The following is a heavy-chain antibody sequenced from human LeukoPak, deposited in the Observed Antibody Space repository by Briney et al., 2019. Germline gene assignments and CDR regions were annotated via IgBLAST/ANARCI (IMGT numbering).Heavy chain of an antibody. D-gene: IGHD6-6*01. Sequence: SETLSLTCTVSGGSISSYYWSWIRQPPGKGLEWIGYIYYSGSTNYNPSLKSRVTISEDTSKNQFSLKLSSVTAADTAVYYCARMYSSSSEPPFFDYWGQGTLVTVSS. CDR3: ARMYSSSSEPPFFDY. V-gene: IGHV4-59*01. CDR2: IYYSGST. CDR1: GGSISSYY. J-gene: IGHJ4*02.